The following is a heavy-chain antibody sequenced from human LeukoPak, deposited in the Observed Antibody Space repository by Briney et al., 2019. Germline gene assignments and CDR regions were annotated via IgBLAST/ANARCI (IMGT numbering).Heavy chain of an antibody. V-gene: IGHV3-30-3*01. CDR1: GFTFSSYA. Sequence: GSLRLSCAASGFTFSSYAMHWVRQAPGKGLEWVAVISYDGSNKYYADSVKGRFTISRDNAKNSLYLQMNSLRAEDTAVYYCARVLEVAFDYWGQGTLVTASS. D-gene: IGHD5-12*01. CDR3: ARVLEVAFDY. J-gene: IGHJ4*02. CDR2: ISYDGSNK.